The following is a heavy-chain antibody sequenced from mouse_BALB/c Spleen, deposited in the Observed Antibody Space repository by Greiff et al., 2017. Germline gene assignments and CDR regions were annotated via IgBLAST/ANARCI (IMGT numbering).Heavy chain of an antibody. V-gene: IGHV5-6-4*01. J-gene: IGHJ3*01. Sequence: EVKVEESGGGLVKPGGSLKLSCAASGFTFSSYTMSWVRQTPEKRLEWVATISSGGSYTYYPDSVKGRFTISRDNAKNTLYLQMSSLKSEDTAMYYCTRDREYGNYGGFAYWGQGTLVTVSA. D-gene: IGHD2-10*02. CDR1: GFTFSSYT. CDR3: TRDREYGNYGGFAY. CDR2: ISSGGSYT.